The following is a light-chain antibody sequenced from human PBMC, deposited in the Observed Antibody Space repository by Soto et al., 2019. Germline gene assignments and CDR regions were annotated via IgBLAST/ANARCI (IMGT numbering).Light chain of an antibody. J-gene: IGKJ1*01. CDR3: QQYGSPPWA. V-gene: IGKV3-20*01. Sequence: IVLTQSPGTLSLSPGERATLSCRASQSVGSNYLAWYQQKRGQASRILIYAASSRATGIPDRFSGSGSGSDFTLTISRLEPEDFAVYYCQQYGSPPWAFGQGTRVEI. CDR2: AAS. CDR1: QSVGSNY.